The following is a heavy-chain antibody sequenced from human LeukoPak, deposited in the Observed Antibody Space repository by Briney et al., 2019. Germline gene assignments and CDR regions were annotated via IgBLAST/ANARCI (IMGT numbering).Heavy chain of an antibody. J-gene: IGHJ4*02. V-gene: IGHV1-69*04. CDR1: GGAFSSYA. CDR2: IIPNLAMT. D-gene: IGHD6-19*01. CDR3: VRSPPNGWYAPY. Sequence: SVKVSCKASGGAFSSYAITWVRQAPGQGLEWMGRIIPNLAMTNYAQKLQGRITITADESTTTAYMELSSLTSEDTAVYFCVRSPPNGWYAPYWGQGTRVTVSS.